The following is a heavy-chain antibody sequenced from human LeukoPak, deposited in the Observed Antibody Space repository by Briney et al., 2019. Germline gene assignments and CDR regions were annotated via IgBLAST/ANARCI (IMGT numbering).Heavy chain of an antibody. Sequence: PGGSLRLSCAASGFTFSSYGMSWVRQAPGKGLEWVSAISGSGGSTYYADSVKGRFTISRDNSKNTLYLQMNSLRAEDTAVYYCARDQNRIYDFWSGYSETRDDAFDIWGQGTMVTVSS. D-gene: IGHD3-3*01. CDR2: ISGSGGST. V-gene: IGHV3-23*01. J-gene: IGHJ3*02. CDR3: ARDQNRIYDFWSGYSETRDDAFDI. CDR1: GFTFSSYG.